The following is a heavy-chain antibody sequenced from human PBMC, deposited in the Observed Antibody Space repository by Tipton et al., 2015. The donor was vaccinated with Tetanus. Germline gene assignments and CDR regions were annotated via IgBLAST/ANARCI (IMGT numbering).Heavy chain of an antibody. CDR3: AREPKPVGYSSSGYGVYVMAF. D-gene: IGHD6-13*01. J-gene: IGHJ6*02. V-gene: IGHV3-7*01. Sequence: SLRFSCAASGFTFSSYWMSWVRQAPGKGLEWVANIKHDGSEKYYVDSVKGRFTISRDNAKNSLYLQMNSLRAEDTAVYYCAREPKPVGYSSSGYGVYVMAFGAQGPAFPVPS. CDR1: GFTFSSYW. CDR2: IKHDGSEK.